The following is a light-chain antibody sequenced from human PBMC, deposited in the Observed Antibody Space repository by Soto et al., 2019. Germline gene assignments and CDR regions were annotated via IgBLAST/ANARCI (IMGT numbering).Light chain of an antibody. CDR3: QQYGTSPIT. Sequence: ETMLTQSPATLSASPGERVTLSCRATQSVTYNLAWYQQKPGQAPRLLIYGASSRATGIPDRFSGSGSGRDFTLTISRLEPADFAVYYCQQYGTSPITFGQGTRLEIK. CDR2: GAS. CDR1: QSVTYN. V-gene: IGKV3-20*01. J-gene: IGKJ5*01.